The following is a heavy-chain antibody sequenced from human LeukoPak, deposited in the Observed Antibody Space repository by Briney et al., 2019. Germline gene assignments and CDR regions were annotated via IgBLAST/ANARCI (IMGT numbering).Heavy chain of an antibody. D-gene: IGHD1-26*01. CDR3: AREESGSYGQLDAFDI. J-gene: IGHJ3*02. CDR2: IYYSGST. V-gene: IGHV4-39*07. CDR1: GGSISSSSYS. Sequence: PSETLSLTCTVSGGSISSSSYSWGWIRQPPGKGLEWIGSIYYSGSTYYNPSLKSRVTISVDTSKNQFSLKLSSVTAADTAVYYCAREESGSYGQLDAFDIWGQGTMVTVSS.